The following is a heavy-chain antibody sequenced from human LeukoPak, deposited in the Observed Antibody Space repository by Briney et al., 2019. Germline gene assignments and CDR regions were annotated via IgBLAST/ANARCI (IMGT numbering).Heavy chain of an antibody. CDR1: GYTFTGYY. CDR3: ARAGRYFDWLLSYGMDV. J-gene: IGHJ6*02. CDR2: INPNSGGT. V-gene: IGHV1-2*02. D-gene: IGHD3-9*01. Sequence: GASVKVSCKASGYTFTGYYMHWVRQAPGQGLEWMGWINPNSGGTNYAQKFQGRVTMTRDTSISTAYMELSRLRPDDTAVYYCARAGRYFDWLLSYGMDVWGQGTTVTVSS.